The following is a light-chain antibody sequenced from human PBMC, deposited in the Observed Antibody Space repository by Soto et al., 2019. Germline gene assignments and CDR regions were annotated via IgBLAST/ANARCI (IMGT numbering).Light chain of an antibody. CDR3: QQLNSYLPIT. J-gene: IGKJ5*01. CDR1: QGISSY. Sequence: DIQLTQSPSFLSASVGDRVTITCRASQGISSYLAWYQQKTGKAPKLLIYAASTLQSGVPSRFSGSGSGTEFTLTISSLQPEDFATYYCQQLNSYLPITFGQGTRLEIK. V-gene: IGKV1-9*01. CDR2: AAS.